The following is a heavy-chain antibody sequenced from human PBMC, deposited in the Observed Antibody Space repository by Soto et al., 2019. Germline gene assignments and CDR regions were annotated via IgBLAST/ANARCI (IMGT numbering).Heavy chain of an antibody. V-gene: IGHV3-11*01. CDR3: SRGGVYVDY. CDR1: GFTFSDHY. Sequence: QVQLVESGGGLVKPGGSLRLSCVASGFTFSDHYMSWIRQAPGKGLEWISFIGTSETTMYYTDSVMGRFTISRDNAKNSLLLQMNSLRADDTALYYCSRGGVYVDYWGQGMLVTVSS. CDR2: IGTSETTM. J-gene: IGHJ4*02.